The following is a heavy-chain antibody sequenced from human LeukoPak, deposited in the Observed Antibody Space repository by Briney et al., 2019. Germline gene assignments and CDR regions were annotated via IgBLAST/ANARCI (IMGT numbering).Heavy chain of an antibody. V-gene: IGHV4-39*07. D-gene: IGHD1-26*01. CDR2: IYYSGST. Sequence: KTSETLSLTCTVSGGSISSSSYYWGWIRQPPGKGLEWIGSIYYSGSTYYNPSLKSRVTISVDTSKNQFSLKLSSVTAADTAVYYCARGGWELSHYWGQGTLVTVSS. J-gene: IGHJ4*02. CDR1: GGSISSSSYY. CDR3: ARGGWELSHY.